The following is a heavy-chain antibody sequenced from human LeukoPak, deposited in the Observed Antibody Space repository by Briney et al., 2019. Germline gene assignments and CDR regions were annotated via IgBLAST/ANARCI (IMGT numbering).Heavy chain of an antibody. V-gene: IGHV3-23*01. Sequence: GGSLRPSCAASGFTFSSYGMSWVRQAPGKGLEWVSAISGSGGSTYYADSVKGRFTISRDNSKNTLYLQMNSLRAEDTAVYYCAKGGVITMVRGVIIPFDYWGQGTLVTVSS. J-gene: IGHJ4*02. D-gene: IGHD3-10*01. CDR3: AKGGVITMVRGVIIPFDY. CDR2: ISGSGGST. CDR1: GFTFSSYG.